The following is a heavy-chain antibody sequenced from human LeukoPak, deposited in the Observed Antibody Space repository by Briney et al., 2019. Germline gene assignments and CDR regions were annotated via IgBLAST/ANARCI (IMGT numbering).Heavy chain of an antibody. CDR2: IGNGGSYN. V-gene: IGHV3-30*02. J-gene: IGHJ5*02. Sequence: GGSLRLSCAASGFTFSAFGMRWVRQAPGKGLEWVAFIGNGGSYNFYADSVKGRFTISRDNSKSTVYLQMNSLRVEDAAVYYCSKDLTSDFGGDLDPWGQGTLVTVSS. CDR1: GFTFSAFG. CDR3: SKDLTSDFGGDLDP. D-gene: IGHD3-10*01.